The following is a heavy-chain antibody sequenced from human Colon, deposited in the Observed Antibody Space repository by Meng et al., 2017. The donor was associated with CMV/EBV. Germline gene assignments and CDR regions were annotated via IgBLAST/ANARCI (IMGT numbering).Heavy chain of an antibody. CDR2: IFSNGNT. D-gene: IGHD1-14*01. Sequence: EVPLVESGGGFVQPGGSLRLACAVSAFNVSGGYMSWVRQAPGKGLEWVSSIFSNGNTYYADSVKGRFTISRDDSKNILFLQMNTLRAEDTAVYSCADFENGPGYWGQGTLVTVSS. CDR1: AFNVSGGY. CDR3: ADFENGPGY. J-gene: IGHJ4*02. V-gene: IGHV3-66*01.